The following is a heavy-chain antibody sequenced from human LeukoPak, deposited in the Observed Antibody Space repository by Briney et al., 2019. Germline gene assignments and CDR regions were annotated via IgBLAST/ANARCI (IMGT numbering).Heavy chain of an antibody. CDR3: AREANWGTGTFDY. Sequence: SETLSLTCTVSGGSISSYYWSWIRQPPGKGLEFIGHIYYTGSTTYNPSLKSRVTISLDTSENQYSLKLSSVTTADTAVYYCAREANWGTGTFDYWGQGTLVTVSS. CDR1: GGSISSYY. V-gene: IGHV4-59*01. J-gene: IGHJ4*02. D-gene: IGHD7-27*01. CDR2: IYYTGST.